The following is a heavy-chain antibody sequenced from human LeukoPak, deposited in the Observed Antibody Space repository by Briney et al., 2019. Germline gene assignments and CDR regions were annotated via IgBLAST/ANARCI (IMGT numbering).Heavy chain of an antibody. Sequence: GGSLRLSCAASGFSFNDAWMSWVRQAPGKGLEWVGRIKRKTDGGTTDYAAPVKGRFSIPRDDSKTSLYLQMNNLQTEDTAVYYCTTDTRRVVVPKWGQGTLVTVSS. D-gene: IGHD2-15*01. J-gene: IGHJ4*02. CDR1: GFSFNDAW. V-gene: IGHV3-15*01. CDR2: IKRKTDGGTT. CDR3: TTDTRRVVVPK.